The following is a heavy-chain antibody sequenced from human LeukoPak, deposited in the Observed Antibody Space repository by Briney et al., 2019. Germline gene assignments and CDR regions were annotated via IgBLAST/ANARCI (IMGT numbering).Heavy chain of an antibody. D-gene: IGHD2-21*01. CDR3: ARERPQANIVVARGAFDI. V-gene: IGHV1-46*01. CDR1: GYTFTGYY. J-gene: IGHJ3*02. Sequence: GASVKVSCKASGYTFTGYYMHWVRQAPGQGLEWMGIINPSGGSTSYAQKFQGRVTMTRETSTSTVYMELSSLRSEDTAVYYCARERPQANIVVARGAFDIWGQGTMVTVSS. CDR2: INPSGGST.